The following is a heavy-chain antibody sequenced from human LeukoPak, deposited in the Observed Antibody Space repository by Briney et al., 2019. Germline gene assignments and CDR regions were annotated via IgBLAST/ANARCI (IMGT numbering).Heavy chain of an antibody. V-gene: IGHV5-51*01. Sequence: GGALKISLKGSGAPFSTYWIGWGRPRPGKGEEGLGVIYPGHSRPRSRPSFQGQVTISAAKSISTAYLQWSSLKASDTAMYYCACRKFTSPWSDLWGQGTLVTVSS. D-gene: IGHD2-2*01. CDR1: GAPFSTYW. J-gene: IGHJ5*02. CDR3: ACRKFTSPWSDL. CDR2: IYPGHSRP.